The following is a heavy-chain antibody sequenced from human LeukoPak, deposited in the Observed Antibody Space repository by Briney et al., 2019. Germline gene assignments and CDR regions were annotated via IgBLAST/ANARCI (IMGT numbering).Heavy chain of an antibody. CDR1: GGSISSYY. Sequence: SETLSLTCTVSGGSISSYYWSWIRQPPGKGLEWIGYIYYSGSTNYNPSLKSRVTISVDTSKNQFSLKLGSVTAADTAVYYCAGGIVATICDYWGQGTLVTVSS. CDR3: AGGIVATICDY. CDR2: IYYSGST. D-gene: IGHD5-12*01. J-gene: IGHJ4*02. V-gene: IGHV4-59*01.